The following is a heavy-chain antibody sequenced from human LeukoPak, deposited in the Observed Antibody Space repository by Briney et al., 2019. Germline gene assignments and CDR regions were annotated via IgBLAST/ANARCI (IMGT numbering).Heavy chain of an antibody. D-gene: IGHD2-15*01. CDR1: GFTFSSCS. CDR2: ITSTNYI. J-gene: IGHJ4*02. Sequence: GGSLRLSCVASGFTFSSCSMSWVRQAPGKGLEWVSSITSTNYIYYADSVKGRFTISRDNAKNSLYLQMNSLRAEDTAVYYCARADGWYWGQGTLVTVSS. V-gene: IGHV3-21*01. CDR3: ARADGWY.